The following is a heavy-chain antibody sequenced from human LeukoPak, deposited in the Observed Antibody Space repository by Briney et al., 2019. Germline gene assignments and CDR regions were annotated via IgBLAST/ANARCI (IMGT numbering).Heavy chain of an antibody. CDR1: GFTFSSYG. CDR3: AKAAAAGPKGPYYFDY. J-gene: IGHJ4*02. CDR2: ISYDGSNK. D-gene: IGHD6-13*01. Sequence: GRSVRLSCAASGFTFSSYGMHWVRQAPGKGLEWVAVISYDGSNKYYADSVKGRSTISRDNSKNTLYLQMNSLRAEDTAVYYCAKAAAAGPKGPYYFDYWGQGTLVTVSS. V-gene: IGHV3-30*18.